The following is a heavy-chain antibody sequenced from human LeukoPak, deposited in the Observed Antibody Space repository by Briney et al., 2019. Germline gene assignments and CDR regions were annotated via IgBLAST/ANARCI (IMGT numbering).Heavy chain of an antibody. D-gene: IGHD3-10*01. CDR2: ISYDGSNK. CDR3: ARSGVRGDLYFDY. V-gene: IGHV3-30-3*01. Sequence: PGRSLRLSCAASGFTFSSYAMHWVRQAPGKGLEWVAVISYDGSNKYYADSVKGRFTISRDNSKNTLYLQMNSLRAEDTAVYYCARSGVRGDLYFDYWGQGTLVTVSS. CDR1: GFTFSSYA. J-gene: IGHJ4*02.